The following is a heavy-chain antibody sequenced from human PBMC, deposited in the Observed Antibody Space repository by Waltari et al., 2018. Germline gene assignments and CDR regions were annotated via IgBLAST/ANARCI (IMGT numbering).Heavy chain of an antibody. CDR2: IKSKTDGGTA. Sequence: EVQLVESGGGLVKPGESLRLSCAASGLTFSNAWMSWVRQAPGEGLEWVGRIKSKTDGGTADYAAPVEGRFTISRDDSKNTMYLQMNSLKTEDTAVYYCATSPGYYNTSPFDYWGQGTLVTVSS. J-gene: IGHJ4*02. CDR1: GLTFSNAW. CDR3: ATSPGYYNTSPFDY. V-gene: IGHV3-15*01. D-gene: IGHD3-22*01.